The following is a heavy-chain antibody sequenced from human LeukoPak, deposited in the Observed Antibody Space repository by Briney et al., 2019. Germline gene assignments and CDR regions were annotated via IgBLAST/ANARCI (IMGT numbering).Heavy chain of an antibody. V-gene: IGHV3-64*01. J-gene: IGHJ4*02. CDR2: ITNSGGHT. CDR1: GFTFSSYS. Sequence: GGSLRLSCAASGFTFSSYSMYWVRQAPGKGLEYVSAITNSGGHTYYANSVKGRFTISRDNSNNTLYLQMGSLRPEDTAMYYCARDSWFGESWGQGTLVTVST. CDR3: ARDSWFGES. D-gene: IGHD3-10*01.